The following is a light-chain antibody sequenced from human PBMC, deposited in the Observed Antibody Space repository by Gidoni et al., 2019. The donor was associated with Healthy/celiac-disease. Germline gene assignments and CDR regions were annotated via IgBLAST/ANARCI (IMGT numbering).Light chain of an antibody. CDR1: NIGSKS. J-gene: IGLJ1*01. Sequence: SSVLTQPPSVSVAPGKTARITCGGNNIGSKSVHWYQQKPGQAPVLFIYYDSDRPSGIPERFSGSNTGNTATLTISRVEAGDEADYYCQVWDSSSDHYVFGTGTKVTVL. CDR3: QVWDSSSDHYV. CDR2: YDS. V-gene: IGLV3-21*04.